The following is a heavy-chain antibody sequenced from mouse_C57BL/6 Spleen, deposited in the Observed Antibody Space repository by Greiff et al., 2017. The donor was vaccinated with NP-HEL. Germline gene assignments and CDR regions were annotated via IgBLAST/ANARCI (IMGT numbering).Heavy chain of an antibody. Sequence: EVQLQQSGPELVKPGASVKISCKASGYTFTDYYMNWVKQSHGKSLEWIGDINPNNGGTSYNQKFKGKATLTVDKSSSTAYMELRSLTSEDSAVYYCARSYYYGSTYYAMDYWGQGTSVTVSS. D-gene: IGHD1-1*01. CDR2: INPNNGGT. CDR1: GYTFTDYY. J-gene: IGHJ4*01. CDR3: ARSYYYGSTYYAMDY. V-gene: IGHV1-26*01.